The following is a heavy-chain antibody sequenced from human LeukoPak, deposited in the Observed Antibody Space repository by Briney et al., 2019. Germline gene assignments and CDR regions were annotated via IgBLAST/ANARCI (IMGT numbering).Heavy chain of an antibody. D-gene: IGHD2-21*02. CDR1: GFPFSSHG. V-gene: IGHV3-21*01. Sequence: GGSLRLSCAGSGFPFSSHGMNWVRQAPGKGLEWVSGISPGGPTYYADSVKGRFTISRDNAKAPLYLQRKSLRAEDTAMYNCARDRGGVTGMRRWFDPWGQGSRVTVSS. CDR2: ISPGGPT. J-gene: IGHJ5*02. CDR3: ARDRGGVTGMRRWFDP.